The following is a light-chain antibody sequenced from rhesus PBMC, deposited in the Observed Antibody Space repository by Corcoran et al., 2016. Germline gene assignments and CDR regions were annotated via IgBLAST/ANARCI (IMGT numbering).Light chain of an antibody. CDR1: ENVNNY. J-gene: IGKJ3*01. V-gene: IGKV1-74*01. CDR2: KAS. CDR3: QHNYGTPFT. Sequence: DIQMTQSPSSLSASVGDRVTITCRTSENVNNYLHWYQPKPGKAPKLLIYKASTLQSGVPSRFSGSGSGTDYTFTISSLQSEDVATYYCQHNYGTPFTFGPGTKLDIK.